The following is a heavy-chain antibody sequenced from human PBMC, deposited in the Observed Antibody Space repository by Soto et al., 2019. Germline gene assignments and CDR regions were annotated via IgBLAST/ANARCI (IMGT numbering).Heavy chain of an antibody. CDR1: GFTFSSYA. CDR2: ISGSGGST. V-gene: IGHV3-23*01. D-gene: IGHD3-9*01. CDR3: ARDRDVDSGYPSFLAY. J-gene: IGHJ4*02. Sequence: EVQVLESGGGLVQPGGSLRLSCAASGFTFSSYAMCWVRQAPGKGLEWVSAISGSGGSTYYADSVKGRFTISRDNSKNTLYLQVDSLRAEDTAVYYCARDRDVDSGYPSFLAYWGQGTLVTVSS.